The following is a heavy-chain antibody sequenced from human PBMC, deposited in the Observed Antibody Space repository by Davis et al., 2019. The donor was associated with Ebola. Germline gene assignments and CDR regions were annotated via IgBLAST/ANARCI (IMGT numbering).Heavy chain of an antibody. CDR1: GFTFSDYY. V-gene: IGHV3-11*01. Sequence: PGGSLRLSCAASGFTFSDYYMSWIRQAPGKGLEWVSYISSSGSTIYYADSVKGRFTISRDNAKNSLYLQMNSLRAEDTAVYYCARERDIVLMVYAKNYYYYGMDVWGQGTTVTVSS. CDR2: ISSSGSTI. D-gene: IGHD2-8*01. J-gene: IGHJ6*02. CDR3: ARERDIVLMVYAKNYYYYGMDV.